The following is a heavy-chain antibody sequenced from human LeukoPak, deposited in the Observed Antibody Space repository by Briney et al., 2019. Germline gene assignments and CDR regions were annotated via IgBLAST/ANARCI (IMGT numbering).Heavy chain of an antibody. Sequence: TLSLTCTVSGYSISSGYYWGWIRQPPGQALEWLALIYWDDAKNYSPSLKSRLTITNDTFKNQVVLTMTNMDPVDTATYYCAHSYSGTYWDWGQGTLVTVSS. V-gene: IGHV2-5*02. J-gene: IGHJ1*01. D-gene: IGHD1-26*01. CDR3: AHSYSGTYWD. CDR1: GYSISSGYYW. CDR2: IYWDDAK.